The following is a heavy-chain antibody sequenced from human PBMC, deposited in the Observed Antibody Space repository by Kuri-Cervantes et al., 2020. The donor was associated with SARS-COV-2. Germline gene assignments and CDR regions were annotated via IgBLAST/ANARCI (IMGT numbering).Heavy chain of an antibody. CDR1: GGSISSYY. D-gene: IGHD3-10*01. CDR3: ARVRGVLGEVYFDY. V-gene: IGHV4-59*01. J-gene: IGHJ4*02. CDR2: IYYSGST. Sequence: SETLSLTCTVSGGSISSYYWSWIRQPPGKGLEWIGYIYYSGSTNYNPSLKSRVTMSVDTSKNQFSLKLSSVTAADTAVYYCARVRGVLGEVYFDYWGQGTLVTVSS.